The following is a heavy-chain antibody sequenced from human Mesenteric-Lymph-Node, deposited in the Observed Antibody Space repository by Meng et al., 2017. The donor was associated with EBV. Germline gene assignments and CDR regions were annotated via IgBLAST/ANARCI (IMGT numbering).Heavy chain of an antibody. CDR3: ARVEVGITSGDY. D-gene: IGHD2-21*01. J-gene: IGHJ4*02. CDR1: GYTFTNYG. Sequence: QAPLGQAGGEVRKPGASVKVSCKASGYTFTNYGITWVRQAPGQGLEWMGWINAYNGDTNYAQTLQGRVTMTTDTSTSTAYMELRSLRSDDTAVYYCARVEVGITSGDYWGQGTLVTVS. V-gene: IGHV1-18*01. CDR2: INAYNGDT.